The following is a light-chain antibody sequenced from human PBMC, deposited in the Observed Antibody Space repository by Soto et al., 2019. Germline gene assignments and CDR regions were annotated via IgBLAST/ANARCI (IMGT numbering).Light chain of an antibody. Sequence: EIVLTQSPATLSLSPGERATLPCRASQSVSSYLAWYQQKPGQAPRLLIYDASNRATGIPARFSGSGSGTDFTLTISSLQPEDFAVYYCQQRSNWLFAFGHGTKVDI. CDR2: DAS. CDR1: QSVSSY. V-gene: IGKV3-11*01. CDR3: QQRSNWLFA. J-gene: IGKJ3*01.